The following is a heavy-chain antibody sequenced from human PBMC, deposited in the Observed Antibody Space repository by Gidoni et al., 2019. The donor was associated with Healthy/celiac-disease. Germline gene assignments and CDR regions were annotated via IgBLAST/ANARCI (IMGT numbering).Heavy chain of an antibody. J-gene: IGHJ3*02. V-gene: IGHV4-4*07. CDR3: AREFRGYSYGLDAFDI. CDR1: GGSISSYY. CDR2: IYTSGST. D-gene: IGHD5-18*01. Sequence: QVQLQESGPGLVKPSETLSLTCTVSGGSISSYYWSWIRQPAGKGLEWIGRIYTSGSTNYNPSLKSRVTMSVDTSKNQFSLKLSSVTAADTAVYYCAREFRGYSYGLDAFDIWGQGTMVTVSS.